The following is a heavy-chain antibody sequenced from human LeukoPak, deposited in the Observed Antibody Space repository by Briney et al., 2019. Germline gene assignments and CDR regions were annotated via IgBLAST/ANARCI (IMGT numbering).Heavy chain of an antibody. Sequence: GGSLSLSCVASGFPFRDYYMTWIRQAPGKGLEWISYISRSGDTLYYADSVEGRFTISRDNAKNSLYLQMDSLRAEDTAVYYCAREVVIFPDYYYYGMDVWGQGTTVTVSS. D-gene: IGHD3-9*01. CDR3: AREVVIFPDYYYYGMDV. V-gene: IGHV3-11*01. J-gene: IGHJ6*02. CDR1: GFPFRDYY. CDR2: ISRSGDTL.